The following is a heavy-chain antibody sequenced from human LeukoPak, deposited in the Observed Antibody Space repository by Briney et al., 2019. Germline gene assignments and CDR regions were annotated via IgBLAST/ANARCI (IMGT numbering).Heavy chain of an antibody. Sequence: SVKVSCKASGGTFSSYAISWVRQAPGQGLEWMGGIIPIFGTANYAQKFRGRVTTTADESTSTAYMELSSLRSEDTAVYYCARYCSGGSCPKGYFDYWGQGTLVTVSS. CDR1: GGTFSSYA. CDR3: ARYCSGGSCPKGYFDY. CDR2: IIPIFGTA. V-gene: IGHV1-69*13. D-gene: IGHD2-15*01. J-gene: IGHJ4*02.